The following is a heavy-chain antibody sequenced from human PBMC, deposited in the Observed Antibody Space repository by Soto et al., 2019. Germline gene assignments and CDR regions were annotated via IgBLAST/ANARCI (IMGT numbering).Heavy chain of an antibody. D-gene: IGHD2-15*01. CDR2: IYYSGST. J-gene: IGHJ4*02. V-gene: IGHV4-31*03. Sequence: QVQLQESGPGLVKPSQTLSLTCTVSGGSISSGGYYWSWIRQHPGKGLEWIGYIYYSGSTYYNPSRKSRVTIQVDTSKNQFSLKLSSVTAADTAVYYCARERYCSGGSCYSVYFDYWGQGTLVTVSS. CDR3: ARERYCSGGSCYSVYFDY. CDR1: GGSISSGGYY.